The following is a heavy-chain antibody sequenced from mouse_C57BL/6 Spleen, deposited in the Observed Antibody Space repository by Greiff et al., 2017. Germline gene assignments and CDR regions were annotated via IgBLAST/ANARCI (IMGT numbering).Heavy chain of an antibody. D-gene: IGHD1-1*01. V-gene: IGHV1-26*01. CDR3: ARGELVVFDC. Sequence: EVQLQQSGPELVKPGASVKISCKASGYTFTDYYMNWVKQSHGKSLEWIGDINPNNGGTSYNQKFKGKATLTVDKSSSTAYMELRSLTSEDSAVYYCARGELVVFDCWGQGTTLTVSS. CDR2: INPNNGGT. J-gene: IGHJ2*01. CDR1: GYTFTDYY.